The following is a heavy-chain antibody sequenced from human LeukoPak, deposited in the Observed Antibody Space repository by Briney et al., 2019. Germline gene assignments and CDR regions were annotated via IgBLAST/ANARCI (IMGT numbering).Heavy chain of an antibody. CDR1: GYTFTSYG. Sequence: ASVKVSCKASGYTFTSYGISWVRQAPGQGLEWMGWISAYNGNTNYAQKFQGRVTMTRDTSISTAYMELSRLRSDDTAVYYCARGYSSSSHFDYWGQGTLVTVSS. V-gene: IGHV1-18*01. D-gene: IGHD6-6*01. CDR2: ISAYNGNT. J-gene: IGHJ4*02. CDR3: ARGYSSSSHFDY.